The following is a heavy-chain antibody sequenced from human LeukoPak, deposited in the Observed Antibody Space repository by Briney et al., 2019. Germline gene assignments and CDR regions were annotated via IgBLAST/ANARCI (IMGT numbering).Heavy chain of an antibody. CDR2: IYYSGST. V-gene: IGHV4-39*01. D-gene: IGHD2-2*01. CDR3: ARLRVPAALNYYYYYMDV. Sequence: SETLSLTCTVSGGSISSSSYYWGWTRQPPGKGLEWIGSIYYSGSTYYNPSLKSRVTISVDTSKNQFSLKLSSVTAADTAVYYCARLRVPAALNYYYYYMDVWGKGTTVTVSS. J-gene: IGHJ6*03. CDR1: GGSISSSSYY.